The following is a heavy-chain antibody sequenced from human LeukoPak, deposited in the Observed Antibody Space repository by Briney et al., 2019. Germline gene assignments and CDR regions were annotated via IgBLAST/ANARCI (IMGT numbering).Heavy chain of an antibody. V-gene: IGHV1-24*01. CDR2: FDPEDGAT. CDR3: ATDLNGDYRTPLY. J-gene: IGHJ4*02. D-gene: IGHD4-17*01. Sequence: ASVTVSYMLSVYTLTQLSLHWVRQPPGRGRAWMDGFDPEDGATSYAQKFQGRVTMTEDTSTDTAYMELSSLRSEDTAVYYCATDLNGDYRTPLYWGQGTLVTVSS. CDR1: VYTLTQLS.